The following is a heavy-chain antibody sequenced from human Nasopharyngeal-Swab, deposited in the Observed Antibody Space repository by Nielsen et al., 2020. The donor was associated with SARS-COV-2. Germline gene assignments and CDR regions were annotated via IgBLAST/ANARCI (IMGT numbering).Heavy chain of an antibody. CDR3: ARGEIQLWLRSAFDI. CDR1: GFTFSSYA. Sequence: GESLKISCEASGFTFSSYAMHWVRQAPGKGLEYVSAISSNGGSTYYANSVKGRFTISRDNSKNTLYLQMGSLRAEDMAVYYCARGEIQLWLRSAFDIWGQGTMVTVSS. J-gene: IGHJ3*02. D-gene: IGHD5-18*01. CDR2: ISSNGGST. V-gene: IGHV3-64*01.